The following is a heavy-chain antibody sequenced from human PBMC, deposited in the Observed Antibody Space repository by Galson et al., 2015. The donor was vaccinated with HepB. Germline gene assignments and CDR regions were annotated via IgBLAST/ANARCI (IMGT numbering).Heavy chain of an antibody. CDR3: ARGDVSDYVPTPFDS. D-gene: IGHD1-26*01. Sequence: SLRLSCAASGFTFSSYAMHWVRQAPGKGLEWVAVISYDGSKKSSADSVKGRFAISRDNSKNTLYLQMDSLRVEDTAVYYCARGDVSDYVPTPFDSWGQGTLVTVSS. CDR1: GFTFSSYA. CDR2: ISYDGSKK. J-gene: IGHJ4*02. V-gene: IGHV3-30*09.